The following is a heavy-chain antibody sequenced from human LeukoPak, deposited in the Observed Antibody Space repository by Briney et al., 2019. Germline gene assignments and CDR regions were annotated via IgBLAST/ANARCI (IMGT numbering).Heavy chain of an antibody. D-gene: IGHD6-19*01. Sequence: GGSLRLSCAASGFTFSSYWMHWVRQAPGKGLVWVSRINTDGSSTSYADSAKGRFTISRDNAKNTLYLQMNSLRAEDTAVYYCARAQRQWLVHGYYYYMDVWGKGTTVTVSS. J-gene: IGHJ6*03. V-gene: IGHV3-74*01. CDR1: GFTFSSYW. CDR2: INTDGSST. CDR3: ARAQRQWLVHGYYYYMDV.